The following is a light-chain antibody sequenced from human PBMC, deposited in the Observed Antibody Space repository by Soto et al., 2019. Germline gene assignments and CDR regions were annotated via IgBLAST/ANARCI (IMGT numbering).Light chain of an antibody. CDR1: QSLVPSDGNTY. Sequence: DIVMTQTPLSSPVTLGQPASISCRSSQSLVPSDGNTYLSWLKQRPGQPPRLLIYKISERFSGVPDRFSGSGAGTDFTLKISRVEAEDVGVYYCMQATQFPITFGQGTRLEVK. J-gene: IGKJ5*01. CDR3: MQATQFPIT. CDR2: KIS. V-gene: IGKV2-24*01.